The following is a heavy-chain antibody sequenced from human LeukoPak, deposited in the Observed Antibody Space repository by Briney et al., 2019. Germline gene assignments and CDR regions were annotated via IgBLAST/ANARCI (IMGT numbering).Heavy chain of an antibody. CDR2: INHSGST. V-gene: IGHV4-34*01. CDR1: GGSFSGYY. Sequence: PSETLSLTCAVYGGSFSGYYWSXXRXXXXXXXXXIGEINHSGSTNYNPSLKSRVTISVDTSKNQFSLKLSSVTAADTAVYYCARREPYYYYYMDVWGKGTTVTVSS. J-gene: IGHJ6*03. D-gene: IGHD1-26*01. CDR3: ARREPYYYYYMDV.